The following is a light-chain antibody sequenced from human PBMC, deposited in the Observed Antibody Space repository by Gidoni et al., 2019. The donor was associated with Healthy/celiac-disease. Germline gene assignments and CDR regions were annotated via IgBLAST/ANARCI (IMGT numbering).Light chain of an antibody. J-gene: IGKJ4*01. CDR2: QAS. V-gene: IGKV1-5*03. CDR1: QDISTW. Sequence: DIQMTQSPSTLSASVGDRVTITCRASQDISTWFAWYQQKPGKAPNLLIYQASSLESGVPARFSGSGSGTEFTLTISSLQPDDFATYYCQQHNSYSLTFGGGTKVVI. CDR3: QQHNSYSLT.